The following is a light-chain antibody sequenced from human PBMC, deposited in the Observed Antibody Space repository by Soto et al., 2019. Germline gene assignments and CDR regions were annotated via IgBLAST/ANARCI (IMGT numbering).Light chain of an antibody. Sequence: QSALTQPASVSGSPGQSITISCTGTSSDVGGYNYVSWYQQHPPKAPKPMIYDDSNRPSGVSDRFSGSKSGNTASLTISGLQSEDEADYYCYSYTTSSTYVFGTGTKVTVL. V-gene: IGLV2-14*01. CDR3: YSYTTSSTYV. CDR1: SSDVGGYNY. CDR2: DDS. J-gene: IGLJ1*01.